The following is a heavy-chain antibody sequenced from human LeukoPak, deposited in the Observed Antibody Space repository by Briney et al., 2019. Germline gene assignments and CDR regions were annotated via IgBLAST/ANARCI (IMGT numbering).Heavy chain of an antibody. V-gene: IGHV3-64*01. D-gene: IGHD6-13*01. Sequence: PGGSLRLSCAASGFTFSSYTMHWIRQAPGKGLEYVSAISGNGDSTFHANSVKGRFTISRDNSKNTLDLQMDSLRAEDMAVYYCARISTSAAGVDLWGRGTLVTVSP. CDR2: ISGNGDST. CDR1: GFTFSSYT. J-gene: IGHJ5*02. CDR3: ARISTSAAGVDL.